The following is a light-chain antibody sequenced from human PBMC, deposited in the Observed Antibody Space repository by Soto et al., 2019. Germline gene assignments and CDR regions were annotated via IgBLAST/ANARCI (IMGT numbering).Light chain of an antibody. CDR3: QQYDSSFT. CDR2: GAS. J-gene: IGKJ4*01. CDR1: QHVTTTY. V-gene: IGKV3-20*01. Sequence: LLTHSPATLSLSPGERATLSCTASQHVTTTYIAWYQQKFGQAPRLLIYGASTRATGTPDRFTGGGFGTDFTLTISRVEPEDFAVYYCQQYDSSFTFGGGTKVDIK.